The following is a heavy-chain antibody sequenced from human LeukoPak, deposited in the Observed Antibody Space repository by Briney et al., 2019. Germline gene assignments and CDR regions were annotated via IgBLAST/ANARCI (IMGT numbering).Heavy chain of an antibody. V-gene: IGHV3-23*01. CDR1: GFTFSSYA. CDR3: AKGLTDGFDY. D-gene: IGHD1-20*01. CDR2: ISGSGGST. J-gene: IGHJ4*02. Sequence: PGGSLRLSCAASGFTFSSYAMSWVRQAPGKGLEWVSAISGSGGSTYYADSVKGRFTISRDNSKNTLYLQMNSRRAEDTAVYDCAKGLTDGFDYWGQGTLVTVSS.